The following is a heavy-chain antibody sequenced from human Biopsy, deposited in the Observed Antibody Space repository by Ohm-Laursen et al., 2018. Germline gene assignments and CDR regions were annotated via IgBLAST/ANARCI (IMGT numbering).Heavy chain of an antibody. D-gene: IGHD6-19*01. CDR3: ARGRRTSGWPYFAN. J-gene: IGHJ4*02. V-gene: IGHV4-61*01. Sequence: SDTLSLTCTVSGDSLSSGHENWSWIRQPPGQGLEYIGFIYSGGNTNYNPSLQNRVTMSVDTSKNQFSLKLSSVIAADTAVYYSARGRRTSGWPYFANWGQGTLVIVSS. CDR2: IYSGGNT. CDR1: GDSLSSGHEN.